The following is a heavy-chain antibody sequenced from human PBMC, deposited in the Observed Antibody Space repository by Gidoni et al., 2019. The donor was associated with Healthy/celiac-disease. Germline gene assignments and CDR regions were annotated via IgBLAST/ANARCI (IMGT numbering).Heavy chain of an antibody. J-gene: IGHJ4*02. CDR3: ARDRSPYYYDSSGYFLFDY. CDR2: ISYDGSSK. D-gene: IGHD3-22*01. Sequence: QVQLVESGGGVVQPGRSLRLSCAASGFTFSSYGMHWVRQAPGKGLEWVAVISYDGSSKYYADSVKGRFTISRDNSKNTLYLQMNSLRAEDTAVYYCARDRSPYYYDSSGYFLFDYWGQGTLVTVSS. CDR1: GFTFSSYG. V-gene: IGHV3-30*03.